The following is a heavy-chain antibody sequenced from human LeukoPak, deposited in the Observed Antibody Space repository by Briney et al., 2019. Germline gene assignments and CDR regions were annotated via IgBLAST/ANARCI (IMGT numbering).Heavy chain of an antibody. Sequence: GESLKISCTGSGYSFTSYWIGWVRQMPGKGLGWMGIIYPGDSDTRYSPSFQGQVTISADKSISTAYLQWSSLKASDTAMYYCARPVYSSGWYVGCWGQGTLVTVSS. CDR3: ARPVYSSGWYVGC. J-gene: IGHJ4*02. D-gene: IGHD6-19*01. V-gene: IGHV5-51*01. CDR2: IYPGDSDT. CDR1: GYSFTSYW.